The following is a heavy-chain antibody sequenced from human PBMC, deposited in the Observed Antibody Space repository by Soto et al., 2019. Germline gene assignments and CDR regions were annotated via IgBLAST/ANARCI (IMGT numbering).Heavy chain of an antibody. CDR2: ISRSVSTI. CDR1: GFTFSDDY. CDR3: QRDEDGGYFDL. J-gene: IGHJ2*01. V-gene: IGHV3-11*01. D-gene: IGHD6-25*01. Sequence: QVQLVESGGGLVKPGGSLRLSCAASGFTFSDDYMSWIRQAPGKGLEWVSYISRSVSTIYYADSVKGRFTSSSDNAKSSLYLQVNTPRAEDMAVYYCQRDEDGGYFDLWGRGILVTVCS.